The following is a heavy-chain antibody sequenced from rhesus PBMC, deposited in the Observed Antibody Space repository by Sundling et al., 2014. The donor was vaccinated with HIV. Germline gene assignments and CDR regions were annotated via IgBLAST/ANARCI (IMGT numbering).Heavy chain of an antibody. V-gene: IGHV4-73*01. Sequence: QVKLQQWGEGLVKPSETLSLTCAVYGGSISGYYYWSWIRQPPGKGLEWIGYIYGNSGSTNYNPSLKSRVTISRDTSKNQFSLKLSSVTAADTAVYNCAIDLGSGYFEFWGQGALVTVSS. D-gene: IGHD2-21*01. CDR2: IYGNSGST. CDR1: GGSISGYYY. J-gene: IGHJ1*01. CDR3: AIDLGSGYFEF.